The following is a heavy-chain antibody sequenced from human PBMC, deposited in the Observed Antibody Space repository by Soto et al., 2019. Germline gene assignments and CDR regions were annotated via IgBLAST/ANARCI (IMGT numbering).Heavy chain of an antibody. CDR2: IAADGGST. CDR1: GFTFSHYA. V-gene: IGHV3-23*01. CDR3: ARKYHFGSGSYLYYFDY. Sequence: PGGFLRLSCAASGFTFSHYAMSWVRQAPGKGLEWVSTIAADGGSTYYGDSVKGRFSISRDNSKNTLFLQLNSLRAEDTAVYYCARKYHFGSGSYLYYFDYWGQGGLVTVSS. D-gene: IGHD3-10*01. J-gene: IGHJ4*02.